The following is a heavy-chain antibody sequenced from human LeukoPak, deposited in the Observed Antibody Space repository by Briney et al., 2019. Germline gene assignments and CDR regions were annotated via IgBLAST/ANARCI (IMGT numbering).Heavy chain of an antibody. D-gene: IGHD1-14*01. CDR1: GFTFDDYG. V-gene: IGHV3-15*01. J-gene: IGHJ4*02. Sequence: GGSLRLSCAASGFTFDDYGMSWVRQAPGKGLEWVGRIKSKTEGGTADYAAPVKGRFSISRDDSINTVYLEMNSLKTEDTAVYYCTTYRSYSDYWGQGTLVTVSS. CDR3: TTYRSYSDY. CDR2: IKSKTEGGTA.